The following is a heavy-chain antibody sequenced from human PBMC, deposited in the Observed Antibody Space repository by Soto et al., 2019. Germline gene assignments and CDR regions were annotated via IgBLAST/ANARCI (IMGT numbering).Heavy chain of an antibody. V-gene: IGHV4-34*01. J-gene: IGHJ6*02. D-gene: IGHD1-26*01. CDR2: INHSGST. Sequence: SETLSLTCAVYGGSFSGYYWSWIRQPPGKGLEWIGEINHSGSTNYNPSLKSRVTISVDTSKNQFSLKLSSVTAADTAVYYCARGSEWELLSYYYYYGMDVWGQGTTVT. CDR1: GGSFSGYY. CDR3: ARGSEWELLSYYYYYGMDV.